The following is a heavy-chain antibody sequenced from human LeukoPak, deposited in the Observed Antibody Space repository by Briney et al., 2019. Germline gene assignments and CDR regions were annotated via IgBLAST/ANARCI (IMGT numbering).Heavy chain of an antibody. J-gene: IGHJ5*02. D-gene: IGHD3-3*01. V-gene: IGHV4-34*01. CDR1: GGSFRGYY. CDR3: ARGHRITIFGVVTRRVAWFDP. Sequence: SETLSLTCAVYGGSFRGYYWSWIRQPPGKGLEWIGEINHSGSTNYNPSLKSRVTISVDTSKNQFSLKLSSVTAADTAVYYCARGHRITIFGVVTRRVAWFDPWGQGTLVTVSS. CDR2: INHSGST.